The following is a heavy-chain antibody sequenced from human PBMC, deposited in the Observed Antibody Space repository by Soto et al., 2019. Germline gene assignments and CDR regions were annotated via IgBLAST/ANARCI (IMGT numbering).Heavy chain of an antibody. CDR2: IAPSDSYT. CDR1: GYSFTSYW. J-gene: IGHJ6*02. Sequence: GESLKISCKGSGYSFTSYWISWVRQMPGKGLEWMGRIAPSDSYTNYSPSFQGNVTISADKSISTAYLQWSSLNASDTAMYYCARGYCSSTRCYVVYYGIDVWGQGTTVTVSS. V-gene: IGHV5-10-1*01. D-gene: IGHD2-2*01. CDR3: ARGYCSSTRCYVVYYGIDV.